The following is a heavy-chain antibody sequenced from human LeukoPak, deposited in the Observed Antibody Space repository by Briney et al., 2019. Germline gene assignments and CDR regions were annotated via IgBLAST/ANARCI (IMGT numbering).Heavy chain of an antibody. D-gene: IGHD1-26*01. CDR3: AKDKFFIEVVGSFDY. Sequence: PGGSLRLSCAASGFTFSTYWMNWVRQAPEKGLEWVSAISGSGGSTYYADSVKGRFTISRDNSKNTLYLQMNSLRAEDTAVYYCAKDKFFIEVVGSFDYWGQGTLVTVSS. V-gene: IGHV3-23*01. CDR1: GFTFSTYW. J-gene: IGHJ4*02. CDR2: ISGSGGST.